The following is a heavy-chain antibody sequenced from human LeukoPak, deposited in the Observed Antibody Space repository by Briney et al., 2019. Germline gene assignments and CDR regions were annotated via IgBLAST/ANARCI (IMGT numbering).Heavy chain of an antibody. CDR1: GFTFNNYA. CDR3: AKAINFDWLPNDY. CDR2: ISGSGGST. V-gene: IGHV3-23*01. J-gene: IGHJ4*02. Sequence: GGSLRLSCAASGFTFNNYAMSWVRQAPGKGLEWVSGISGSGGSTYLADSVKGRFTISRDNSKNTLYLQMNSLRAEGTAVYYCAKAINFDWLPNDYWGQGTLVTVSS. D-gene: IGHD3-9*01.